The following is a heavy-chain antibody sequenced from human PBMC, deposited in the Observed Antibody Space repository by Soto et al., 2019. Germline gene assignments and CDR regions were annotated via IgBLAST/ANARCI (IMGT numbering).Heavy chain of an antibody. J-gene: IGHJ4*02. CDR1: GVSFNSYG. CDR2: ITPNMPLT. V-gene: IGHV1-69*09. Sequence: QVQLLQSGAEVKRPGSSVRVSCKASGVSFNSYGFAWVRQAPGQGLEWLGKITPNMPLTNYAQSFQGRVTITAETSTSTPDLELTSLTSEDTAVYYRARMKLARLDLWGQGTLVTVAS. CDR3: ARMKLARLDL.